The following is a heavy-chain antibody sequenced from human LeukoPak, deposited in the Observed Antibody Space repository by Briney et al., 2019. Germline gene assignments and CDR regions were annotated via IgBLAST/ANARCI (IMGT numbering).Heavy chain of an antibody. V-gene: IGHV4-39*07. CDR1: GGSISSSSYY. CDR2: TYYSGST. CDR3: ALEGGDTGGYYFFGN. D-gene: IGHD3-22*01. Sequence: SETLSLTCTVSGGSISSSSYYWGWIRQPPGKGLEWIGSTYYSGSTYYNPSLKSRVSISVDTSKNQFSLKLSSVTAADTAVYYCALEGGDTGGYYFFGNWGQGTLVTVSS. J-gene: IGHJ4*02.